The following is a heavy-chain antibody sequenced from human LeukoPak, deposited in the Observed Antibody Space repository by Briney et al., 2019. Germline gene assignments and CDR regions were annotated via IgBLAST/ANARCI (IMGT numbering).Heavy chain of an antibody. V-gene: IGHV3-53*01. CDR3: ARETGAYSYFDY. CDR2: IYSGGST. Sequence: GGSLRLSCAASGFTVSSNYMSWVRQAPGKGLEWVSVIYSGGSTYYADSVKGRFTISRDNSKNTLYLQMNSRRAEDTAVYYCARETGAYSYFDYWGQGTLVTVSS. D-gene: IGHD2-15*01. CDR1: GFTVSSNY. J-gene: IGHJ4*02.